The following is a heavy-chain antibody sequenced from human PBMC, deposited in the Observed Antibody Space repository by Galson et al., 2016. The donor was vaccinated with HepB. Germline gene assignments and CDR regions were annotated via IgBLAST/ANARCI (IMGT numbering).Heavy chain of an antibody. CDR3: AKDPRSYYNILNYYFDP. Sequence: SLRLSCASSAFTCRKAGLSWTRRASCQRQESDSGLSESGSSMYHSDSVKGRFIIFRDNSKTTLQLHMNSLRAEDTAVDYCAKDPRSYYNILNYYFDPWGQGTLVTVSS. D-gene: IGHD3-9*01. J-gene: IGHJ4*02. V-gene: IGHV3-23*01. CDR1: AFTCRKAG. CDR2: LSESGSSM.